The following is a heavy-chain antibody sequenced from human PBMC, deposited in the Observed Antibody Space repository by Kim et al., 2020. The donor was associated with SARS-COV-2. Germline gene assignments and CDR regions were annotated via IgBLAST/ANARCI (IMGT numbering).Heavy chain of an antibody. V-gene: IGHV4-39*01. Sequence: SETLSLTCTVSGGSISSSSYYWGWIRQPPGKGLEWSGSIYYSGSTYYNPSLKSRVTLSVDTSKNQFSLKLSSVTAADTAVYYCARQPLSVYDSTRLTYYFDYCGQGTLVTVSS. CDR2: IYYSGST. CDR1: GGSISSSSYY. D-gene: IGHD3-22*01. CDR3: ARQPLSVYDSTRLTYYFDY. J-gene: IGHJ4*02.